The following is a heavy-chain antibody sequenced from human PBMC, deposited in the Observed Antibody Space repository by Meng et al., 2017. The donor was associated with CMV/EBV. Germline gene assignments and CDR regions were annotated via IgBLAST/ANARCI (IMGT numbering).Heavy chain of an antibody. CDR1: GFSLSSSGVG. Sequence: QIPLKESRPTPVNPTQTLTLTCTFSGFSLSSSGVGVGWIRQPPVKALEWLALIYWDDDKRYSPSLKSRLTITKDTSKNQVVLTMTNMDPVDTATYYCARIAAACRFDYWGQGTLVTVSS. D-gene: IGHD6-13*01. V-gene: IGHV2-5*02. CDR2: IYWDDDK. J-gene: IGHJ4*02. CDR3: ARIAAACRFDY.